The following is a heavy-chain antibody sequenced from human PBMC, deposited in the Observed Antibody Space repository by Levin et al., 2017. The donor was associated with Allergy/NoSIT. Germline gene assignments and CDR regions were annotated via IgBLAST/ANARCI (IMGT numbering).Heavy chain of an antibody. Sequence: TGGSLRLSCQGSGYSFTSYWIGWVRQMPGNGLEWMGIIYPGDSDTRYSPSFQGQVTISADKSISTAYLQWSSLKASDTAIYYCARRGTRDYYYYMDVWGKGTTVTVSS. CDR2: IYPGDSDT. J-gene: IGHJ6*03. CDR3: ARRGTRDYYYYMDV. CDR1: GYSFTSYW. V-gene: IGHV5-51*01. D-gene: IGHD1-1*01.